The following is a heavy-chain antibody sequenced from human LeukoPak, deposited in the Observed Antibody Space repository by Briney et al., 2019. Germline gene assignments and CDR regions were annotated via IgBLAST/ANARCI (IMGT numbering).Heavy chain of an antibody. CDR3: ARDEYNVIDS. J-gene: IGHJ4*02. D-gene: IGHD1-14*01. CDR1: GYRFTGYN. CDR2: INAENGDT. Sequence: ASVKVSCKASGYRFTGYNIDWVRQAPGQRPEWMGRINAENGDTKYSQKFQGRVTITRDTFASTSYMELSSLRSEDTAVYYCARDEYNVIDSWGQGTLVTVSS. V-gene: IGHV1-3*01.